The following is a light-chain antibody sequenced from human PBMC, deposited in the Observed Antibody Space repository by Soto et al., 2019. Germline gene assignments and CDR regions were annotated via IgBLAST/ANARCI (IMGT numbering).Light chain of an antibody. CDR2: DAS. V-gene: IGKV1-5*01. J-gene: IGKJ1*01. CDR3: QQYNSYGT. CDR1: QSISTW. Sequence: DIQMTQSPSTLSASVGDRVTITCRASQSISTWLAGYQLKPGKAPKFLIHDASSMESGVPTRFSGSGSGTEFTLTSNSLQPEDFATYYCQQYNSYGTFGRGTNVEIK.